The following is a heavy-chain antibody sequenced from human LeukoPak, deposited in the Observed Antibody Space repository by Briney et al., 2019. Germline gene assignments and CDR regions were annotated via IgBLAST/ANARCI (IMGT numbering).Heavy chain of an antibody. Sequence: GRSLRLSCAASGXTFSTFGIHWVRQAPGKGLEWVAVISYDGSNKYYADSVKGRFTISRDNSKNTLYLQMNSLRAEDTAVYYCAKAIYSGSYYGLYFQHWGQGTLVTVSS. V-gene: IGHV3-30*18. D-gene: IGHD1-26*01. CDR1: GXTFSTFG. J-gene: IGHJ1*01. CDR3: AKAIYSGSYYGLYFQH. CDR2: ISYDGSNK.